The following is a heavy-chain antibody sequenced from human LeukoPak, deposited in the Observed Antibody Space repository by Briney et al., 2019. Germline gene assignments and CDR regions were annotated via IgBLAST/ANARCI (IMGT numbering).Heavy chain of an antibody. Sequence: SETLSLTCTVSGGSISSYYWSWIRQPPGKGLEWIGYIYTSGSTNYNPSLKSRVTISVDTSKNQFSLKLSSVTAADTAVYYCGNGGSSHWFDYWGQGTLVTVSS. J-gene: IGHJ4*02. CDR2: IYTSGST. D-gene: IGHD4-23*01. V-gene: IGHV4-4*09. CDR1: GGSISSYY. CDR3: GNGGSSHWFDY.